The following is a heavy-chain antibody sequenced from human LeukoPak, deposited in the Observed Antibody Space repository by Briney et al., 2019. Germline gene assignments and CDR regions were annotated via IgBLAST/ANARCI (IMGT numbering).Heavy chain of an antibody. D-gene: IGHD5-24*01. CDR2: ISAYNGNT. J-gene: IGHJ4*02. Sequence: ASVKVSCKASGYTFTSYGISWVRQAPGQGLEWMGWISAYNGNTNYAQKLQGRVTMTTDTSTSTAYKELRSLRSDDTAVYYCARNKGRDGYKYDYWGQGTLVTVSS. V-gene: IGHV1-18*01. CDR3: ARNKGRDGYKYDY. CDR1: GYTFTSYG.